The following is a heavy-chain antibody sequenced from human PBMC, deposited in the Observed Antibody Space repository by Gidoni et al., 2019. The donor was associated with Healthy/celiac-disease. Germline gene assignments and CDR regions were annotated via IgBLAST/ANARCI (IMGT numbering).Heavy chain of an antibody. Sequence: QVQLVQSGAEVKKPGASVKVSCKVSGYTLTELSMHWVRQAPGNGLEWMGGFDPEDGETIYAQKFQGRVTMTEDTSTDTAYMELSSLRSEDTAVYYCATPLVREWELLRSKYYFDYWGQGTLVTVSS. CDR3: ATPLVREWELLRSKYYFDY. CDR1: GYTLTELS. D-gene: IGHD1-26*01. CDR2: FDPEDGET. V-gene: IGHV1-24*01. J-gene: IGHJ4*02.